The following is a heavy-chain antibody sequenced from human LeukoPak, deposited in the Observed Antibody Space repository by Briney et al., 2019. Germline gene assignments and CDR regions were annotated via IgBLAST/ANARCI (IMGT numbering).Heavy chain of an antibody. CDR1: GFTFSSYS. CDR2: MTSSNTI. J-gene: IGHJ4*02. CDR3: ARSYHDFLTGYYTALDLDY. V-gene: IGHV3-69-1*01. D-gene: IGHD3-9*01. Sequence: GGSLRLSCAASGFTFSSYSMNWVRQAPGKGLEWVATMTSSNTIYYADSVKGRFTISRDNAENSVYLQMNSLRDEDTAVYYCARSYHDFLTGYYTALDLDYWGQGTLVTVSS.